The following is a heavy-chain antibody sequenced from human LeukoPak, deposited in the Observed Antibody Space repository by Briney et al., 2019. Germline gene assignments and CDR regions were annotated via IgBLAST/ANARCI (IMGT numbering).Heavy chain of an antibody. CDR3: ARVSDSSGYYYLQH. CDR1: GGSISSGGYS. CDR2: IYHSGST. Sequence: PSQTLSLTCAVSGGSISSGGYSWSWIRQPPGKGLEWIGYIYHSGSTYYNPSLKSRVTISVDRSKNQFSLKLSSVTAADTAVYYCARVSDSSGYYYLQHWGQGTLVTVSS. V-gene: IGHV4-30-2*01. D-gene: IGHD3-22*01. J-gene: IGHJ1*01.